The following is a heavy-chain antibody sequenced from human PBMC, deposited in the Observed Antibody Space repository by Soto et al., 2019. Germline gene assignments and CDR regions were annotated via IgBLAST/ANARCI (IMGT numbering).Heavy chain of an antibody. V-gene: IGHV4-34*01. D-gene: IGHD5-18*01. J-gene: IGHJ4*02. Sequence: TLSLPCAVYGGSFSGYYWSWLRQPPGKGLEWIGEINHSGSTNYNPSLKSRVTISVDTSKNQFSLKLSSVTAADTAVYYCARGKGGDVDTAMVTNFDYWGQGTLVTVSS. CDR2: INHSGST. CDR3: ARGKGGDVDTAMVTNFDY. CDR1: GGSFSGYY.